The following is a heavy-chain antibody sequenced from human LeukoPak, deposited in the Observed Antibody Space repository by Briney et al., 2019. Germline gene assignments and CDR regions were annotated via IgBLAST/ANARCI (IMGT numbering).Heavy chain of an antibody. CDR1: GGTFSRYA. J-gene: IGHJ4*02. CDR3: ARAGPYDYVWGSYRYTVGPFDY. Sequence: ASVKVSCKASGGTFSRYAISWVRQAPGQGVEWMGGIIPIFGTANYAQKFQGRVTITADESTSTAYMELSSLRSEDTAVYYCARAGPYDYVWGSYRYTVGPFDYWGQGTLVTVSS. CDR2: IIPIFGTA. V-gene: IGHV1-69*13. D-gene: IGHD3-16*02.